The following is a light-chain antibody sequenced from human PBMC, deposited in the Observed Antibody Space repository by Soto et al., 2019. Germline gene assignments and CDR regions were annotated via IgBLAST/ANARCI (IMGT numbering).Light chain of an antibody. Sequence: EIVLTQSPGTLSLSPGERATLSCSPSQSVSSSYLAWYQQKPGQAPRLLIYGASSRATGIPDRFSGSGSGTDFTLTISRLEPEDFAVYYCQQYGSSRGFTFGPGTKVDIK. V-gene: IGKV3-20*01. CDR3: QQYGSSRGFT. J-gene: IGKJ3*01. CDR2: GAS. CDR1: QSVSSSY.